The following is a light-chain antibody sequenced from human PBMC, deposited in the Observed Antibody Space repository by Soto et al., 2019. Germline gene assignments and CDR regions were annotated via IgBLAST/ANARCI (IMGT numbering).Light chain of an antibody. CDR2: GAA. J-gene: IGKJ1*01. CDR1: QSVSST. CDR3: QQYTNWPPWT. V-gene: IGKV3-15*01. Sequence: EIVMTQSPATLSVSPGERATLSCRASQSVSSTLAWYQQTPGQAPRLLIYGAATRATGIPARFSGSGSGTEVTLTSSSLPSEDFAVYYCQQYTNWPPWTFGQGTKVEIK.